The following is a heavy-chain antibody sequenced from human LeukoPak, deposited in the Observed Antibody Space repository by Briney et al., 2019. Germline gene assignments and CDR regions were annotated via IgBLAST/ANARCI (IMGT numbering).Heavy chain of an antibody. J-gene: IGHJ4*02. CDR2: IYYSGST. CDR3: ARKGSWIQLWLRTSHYYFDY. D-gene: IGHD5-18*01. V-gene: IGHV4-39*07. Sequence: SETLSLTCTVSGGSISSSSYYWGWIRQPPGKGLEWIGSIYYSGSTNYNPSLKSRVTISVDTSKNQFSLKLSSVTAADTAVYYCARKGSWIQLWLRTSHYYFDYWGQGTLVTVSS. CDR1: GGSISSSSYY.